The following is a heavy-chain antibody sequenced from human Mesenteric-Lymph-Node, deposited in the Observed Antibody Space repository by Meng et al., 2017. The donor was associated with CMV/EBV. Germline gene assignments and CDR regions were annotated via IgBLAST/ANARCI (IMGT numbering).Heavy chain of an antibody. CDR3: ARGQVRTRAFDS. CDR2: IYGSGGT. J-gene: IGHJ4*02. Sequence: SETLSLTCSVSGDSISNYQWGWIRQPPGKGLEWLGYIYGSGGTNSNPSVMTRLSMSVDTSKNQLSLKLFSVTAADTAVYFCARGQVRTRAFDSWGLGTLVTVSS. V-gene: IGHV4-59*01. D-gene: IGHD4/OR15-4a*01. CDR1: GDSISNYQ.